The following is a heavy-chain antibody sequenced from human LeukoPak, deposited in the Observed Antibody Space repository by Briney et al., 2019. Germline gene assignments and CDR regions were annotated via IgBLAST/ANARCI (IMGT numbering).Heavy chain of an antibody. V-gene: IGHV3-74*01. J-gene: IGHJ5*02. D-gene: IGHD2-15*01. CDR3: TRRVDATRWYDP. CDR1: GFSFSTYW. CDR2: INGDGSTT. Sequence: GGFLRLSCAASGFSFSTYWMHWVRQAPGEGLVWVSRINGDGSTTNYADSVKGRYTISRDNAKNTLYLQMNSLRAEDTAVYYCTRRVDATRWYDPWGQGTLVTVSS.